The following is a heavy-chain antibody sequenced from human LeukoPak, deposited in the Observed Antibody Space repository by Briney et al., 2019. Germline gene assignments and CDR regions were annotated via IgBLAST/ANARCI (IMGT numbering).Heavy chain of an antibody. CDR1: GDSITSYD. Sequence: SETLSLTCTVSGDSITSYDWSWIRQPPGTGLEWIGYIHHSGSTNYNPSLKSRVTISRDTSKKQFSLKLTSVTAADTAVYYCARVYCSSTSCYDYYYYGMDVWGQGTTVTVSS. J-gene: IGHJ6*02. V-gene: IGHV4-59*12. CDR3: ARVYCSSTSCYDYYYYGMDV. D-gene: IGHD2-2*01. CDR2: IHHSGST.